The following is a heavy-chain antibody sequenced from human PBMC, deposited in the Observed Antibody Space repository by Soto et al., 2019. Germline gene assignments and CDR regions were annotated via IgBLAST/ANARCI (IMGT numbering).Heavy chain of an antibody. J-gene: IGHJ3*02. CDR1: GYTFTSYD. Sequence: QVQLVQSGAEVKKPGASVKVSCKASGYTFTSYDINWVRQATGQGLEWMGWMNPNSGNTGYAQKFQGRVTMTRNTSISTAYIELSSLRSEDTAVYYCARGQTERITMIVAGAFDIWGQGTMVTVSS. V-gene: IGHV1-8*01. D-gene: IGHD3-22*01. CDR3: ARGQTERITMIVAGAFDI. CDR2: MNPNSGNT.